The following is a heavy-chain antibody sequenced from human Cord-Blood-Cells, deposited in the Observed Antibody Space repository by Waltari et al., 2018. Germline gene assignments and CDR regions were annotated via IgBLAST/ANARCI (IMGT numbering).Heavy chain of an antibody. Sequence: QVQLVESGGGVVQPGRSLRLSCAASGFTFSSYGMHWVRQAPGKGLEWGAVISYDGSNKYYADSVKGRFTISRDNSKNTLYLQMNSLRAEDTAVYYCAKRVAAAGTLDYWGQGTLVTVSS. CDR3: AKRVAAAGTLDY. D-gene: IGHD6-13*01. V-gene: IGHV3-30*18. J-gene: IGHJ4*02. CDR2: ISYDGSNK. CDR1: GFTFSSYG.